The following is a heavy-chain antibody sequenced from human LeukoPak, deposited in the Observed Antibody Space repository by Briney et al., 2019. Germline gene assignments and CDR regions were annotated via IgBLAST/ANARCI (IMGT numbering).Heavy chain of an antibody. CDR2: ISGSGGST. D-gene: IGHD2-2*01. V-gene: IGHV3-23*01. J-gene: IGHJ5*02. CDR1: GFTFSGYA. Sequence: QTGGSLRLSCAASGFTFSGYAMSWARQAPGKGLEWVSAISGSGGSTYYADSVKGRFTISRDNSKNTLYLQMNSLRAEDTAVYYCAKSRLGYCSSTSCLSSPWGQGTLVTVSS. CDR3: AKSRLGYCSSTSCLSSP.